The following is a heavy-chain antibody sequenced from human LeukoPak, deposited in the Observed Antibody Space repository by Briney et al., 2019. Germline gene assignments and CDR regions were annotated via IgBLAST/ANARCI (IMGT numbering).Heavy chain of an antibody. J-gene: IGHJ5*02. CDR1: GGSISSGSYY. CDR2: IYTSGST. V-gene: IGHV4-61*02. D-gene: IGHD6-6*01. Sequence: SETLSFTCTVSGGSISSGSYYWSWIRQPAGKGLEWIGRIYTSGSTNYNPSLKSRVTISVDTSKNQFSLKLSSVTAADTAVYYCARDVEYSSSVSPWGQGTLVTVSS. CDR3: ARDVEYSSSVSP.